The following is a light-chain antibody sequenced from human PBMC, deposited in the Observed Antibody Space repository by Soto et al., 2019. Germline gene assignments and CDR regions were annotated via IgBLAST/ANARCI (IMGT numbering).Light chain of an antibody. CDR3: SSYAGSNHVV. CDR2: EVS. J-gene: IGLJ2*01. Sequence: QSVLTQPPSVSGSPGQSVTISCTGTSSDVGGYNYVSWYQQHPGKAPKLMIYEVSKRPSGVPDRFSGSKSGNTASLTVSGLQAEDETDYYCSSYAGSNHVVFGGGTQLTVL. V-gene: IGLV2-8*01. CDR1: SSDVGGYNY.